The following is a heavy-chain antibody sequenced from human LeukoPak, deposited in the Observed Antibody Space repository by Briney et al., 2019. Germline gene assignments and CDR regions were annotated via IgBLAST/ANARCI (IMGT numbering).Heavy chain of an antibody. Sequence: GGSLRLSCAASGFSLSTYSMNWVRQAPGKGLVWVSRIKSAGSSIMYADSVKGRFTISRDNAKNTLYLQMNSLRAEDTAVYYCTRDLDYGGKSNFDYWGQGTLVTVSS. V-gene: IGHV3-74*03. J-gene: IGHJ4*02. D-gene: IGHD4-23*01. CDR2: IKSAGSSI. CDR3: TRDLDYGGKSNFDY. CDR1: GFSLSTYS.